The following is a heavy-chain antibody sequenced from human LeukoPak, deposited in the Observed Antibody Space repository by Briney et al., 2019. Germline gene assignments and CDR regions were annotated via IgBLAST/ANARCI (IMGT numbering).Heavy chain of an antibody. D-gene: IGHD6-19*01. J-gene: IGHJ4*02. CDR1: GGSISSSSYY. Sequence: PSETLSLTCTVSGGSISSSSYYWGWIRQPPGKGLEWIGSIYYSGSTYYNPSLKSRVTISVDTSKNQFSLKLSSVTAEDTAVYYCAKLISGFGYTSSDFDNWGQGTPVTVSS. CDR2: IYYSGST. CDR3: AKLISGFGYTSSDFDN. V-gene: IGHV4-39*07.